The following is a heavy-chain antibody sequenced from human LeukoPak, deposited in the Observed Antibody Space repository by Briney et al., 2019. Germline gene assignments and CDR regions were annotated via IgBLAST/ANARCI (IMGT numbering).Heavy chain of an antibody. CDR3: ANTRGSIAARTYYYYGMDV. D-gene: IGHD6-6*01. V-gene: IGHV1-46*01. CDR2: INPSGGST. Sequence: ASVKVSCKASGYTFTSYYMHWVRQAPGQGLEWMGLINPSGGSTSYAQKFQGRVTMTRDTSTSTVYMELSSLRSEDTAVYYCANTRGSIAARTYYYYGMDVWGQGTTITVSS. J-gene: IGHJ6*02. CDR1: GYTFTSYY.